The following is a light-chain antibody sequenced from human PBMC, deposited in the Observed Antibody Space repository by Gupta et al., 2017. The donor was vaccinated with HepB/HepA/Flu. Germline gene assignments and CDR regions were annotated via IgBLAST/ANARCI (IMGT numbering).Light chain of an antibody. V-gene: IGKV1-5*03. CDR3: QQYDTYPLT. J-gene: IGKJ4*01. CDR1: QSISTW. Sequence: DIQMTQSPSTLSASVGDRVTITCRASQSISTWLAWYQHKPVKAPNLLIYKASSLESGVPSRFSGSGSETEFTLTITSLQPDDFATYFCQQYDTYPLTFGGGTKVEI. CDR2: KAS.